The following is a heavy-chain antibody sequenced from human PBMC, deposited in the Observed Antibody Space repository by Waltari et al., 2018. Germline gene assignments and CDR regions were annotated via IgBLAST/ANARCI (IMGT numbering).Heavy chain of an antibody. D-gene: IGHD3-22*01. CDR2: IYYSWST. CDR1: GGSISSSSYY. Sequence: QLQLQESGPGLVKPSETLSLTCTVSGGSISSSSYYWGWIRQPPGKGLEWIGSIYYSWSTYYNPSLKSRVTISVDTSKNQFSLKLSSVTAADTAVYYCARPDASYYDSSGQAFDIWGQGTMVTVSS. V-gene: IGHV4-39*01. J-gene: IGHJ3*02. CDR3: ARPDASYYDSSGQAFDI.